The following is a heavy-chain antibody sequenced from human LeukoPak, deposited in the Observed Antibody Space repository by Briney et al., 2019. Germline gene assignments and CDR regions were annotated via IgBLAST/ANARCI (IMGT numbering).Heavy chain of an antibody. V-gene: IGHV3-48*01. J-gene: IGHJ6*02. CDR2: ISSSSSTI. D-gene: IGHD6-13*01. CDR1: GFTFSSYS. Sequence: GGSLRLSCAASGFTFSSYSMNWVRQAPGKGLEWVSYISSSSSTIYYADSVKGRFTISRDNAKNSLYLQMNSLRAEDTAVYYCARVAGVAAAGTLDYYYYGMDVWGQGTTVTVSS. CDR3: ARVAGVAAAGTLDYYYYGMDV.